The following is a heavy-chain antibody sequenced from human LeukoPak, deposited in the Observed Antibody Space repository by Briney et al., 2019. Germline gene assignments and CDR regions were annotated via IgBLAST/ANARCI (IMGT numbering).Heavy chain of an antibody. D-gene: IGHD3-3*01. J-gene: IGHJ4*02. CDR1: GGTFSSYA. CDR2: IIPIFATA. CDR3: ASGTYYDSWSGYPLAY. Sequence: SVKVSCKASGGTFSSYAIRWVRQAPGQGLEWMGRIIPIFATANYAQKFQGRVKITTDESTSTAYMELSSLRSEDTAVYSSASGTYYDSWSGYPLAYWGQGTLVTVSS. V-gene: IGHV1-69*05.